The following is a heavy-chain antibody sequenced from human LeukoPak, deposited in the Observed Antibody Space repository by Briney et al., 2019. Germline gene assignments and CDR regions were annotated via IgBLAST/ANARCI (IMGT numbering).Heavy chain of an antibody. CDR2: IKSKTDGGTT. CDR1: GFTFSSYN. J-gene: IGHJ4*02. D-gene: IGHD4-23*01. CDR3: TTDPATTVVTPYFDY. V-gene: IGHV3-15*01. Sequence: PGGSLRLSCAASGFTFSSYNMNWVRQAPGKGLEWVGRIKSKTDGGTTDYAAPVKGRFTISRDDSKNTLYLQMNSLKTEDTAVYYCTTDPATTVVTPYFDYWGQGTLVTVSS.